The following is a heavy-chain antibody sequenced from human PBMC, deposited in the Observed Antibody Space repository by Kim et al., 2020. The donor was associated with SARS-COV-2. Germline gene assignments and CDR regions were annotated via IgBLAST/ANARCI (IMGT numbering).Heavy chain of an antibody. D-gene: IGHD6-19*01. V-gene: IGHV3-30*04. Sequence: GGSLRLSCAASGFTFSSYAMHWVRQAPGKGLEWVAVISYDGSNKYYADSVKGRFTISRDNSKNTLYLQMNSLRAEDTAVYYCARALPFHSSGWLEFLDPDYWGQGTLVTVSS. J-gene: IGHJ4*02. CDR3: ARALPFHSSGWLEFLDPDY. CDR2: ISYDGSNK. CDR1: GFTFSSYA.